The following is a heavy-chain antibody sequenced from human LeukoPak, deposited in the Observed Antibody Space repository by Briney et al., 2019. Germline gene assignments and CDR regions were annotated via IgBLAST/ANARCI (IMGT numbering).Heavy chain of an antibody. CDR2: IYYSGST. D-gene: IGHD1-26*01. J-gene: IGHJ4*02. CDR3: ARHQRGSLPGFDY. V-gene: IGHV4-59*08. Sequence: SETLSLTCTVSGGSISTYYWSWIRQPPGKGLERIGYIYYSGSTNYNSSLKSRVTISVDTSKNQFSLNLSSVTAADTAVYYCARHQRGSLPGFDYWGQGALVTVSS. CDR1: GGSISTYY.